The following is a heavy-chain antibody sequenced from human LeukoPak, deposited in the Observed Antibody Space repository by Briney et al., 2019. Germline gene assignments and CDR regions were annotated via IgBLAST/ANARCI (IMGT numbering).Heavy chain of an antibody. J-gene: IGHJ5*02. D-gene: IGHD6-13*01. CDR1: GGSISSGRFY. V-gene: IGHV4-39*07. Sequence: SETLSLTCTVSGGSISSGRFYWGWIRQPPGKDLEWIGTIYYNGNTYYNPSLKSRVTISLDTSKNQFSLKLSSVTAADTAVYYCARDGIAAAGWFDPWGQGTLVTVSS. CDR3: ARDGIAAAGWFDP. CDR2: IYYNGNT.